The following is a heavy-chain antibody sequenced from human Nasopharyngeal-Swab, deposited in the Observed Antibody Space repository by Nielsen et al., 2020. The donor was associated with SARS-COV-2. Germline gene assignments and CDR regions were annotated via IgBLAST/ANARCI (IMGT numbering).Heavy chain of an antibody. J-gene: IGHJ5*02. Sequence: WIRQPPGKALEWLAHIFSNDEKSYSTSLKSRRSISKDSYKSQVVLPMTNMDPVDTATYYCVRTEGLWFGELLESWFDPWGQGTLVTVSS. CDR3: VRTEGLWFGELLESWFDP. CDR2: IFSNDEK. V-gene: IGHV2-26*01. D-gene: IGHD3-10*01.